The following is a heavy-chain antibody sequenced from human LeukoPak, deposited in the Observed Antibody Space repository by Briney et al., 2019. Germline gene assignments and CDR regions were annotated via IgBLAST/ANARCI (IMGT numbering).Heavy chain of an antibody. D-gene: IGHD3-16*01. CDR3: ARAIGSDITFGGVDDTDDAFDI. J-gene: IGHJ3*02. V-gene: IGHV4-4*07. Sequence: PSETLSLTCTVSGGSISSYYWSWIRQPAGKGLEWIGRIYTSGSTNYNPSLKSRVTMSVDTSKNQFSLKLSSVTAADTAVYYCARAIGSDITFGGVDDTDDAFDIWGQGTMVTVSS. CDR1: GGSISSYY. CDR2: IYTSGST.